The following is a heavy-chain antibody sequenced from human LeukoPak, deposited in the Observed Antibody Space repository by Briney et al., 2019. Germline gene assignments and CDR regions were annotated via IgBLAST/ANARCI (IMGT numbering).Heavy chain of an antibody. CDR3: ARTSMIVVVRGAFDI. CDR1: GGSISSYY. CDR2: IYTSGST. Sequence: SETLPLTCTVSGGSISSYYWSWIRQPAGKGLEWIGRIYTSGSTNYNPSLKGRVTMSVDTSKNQFSLKLSSVTAADTAVYYCARTSMIVVVRGAFDIWGQGTMVTVSS. V-gene: IGHV4-4*07. D-gene: IGHD3-22*01. J-gene: IGHJ3*02.